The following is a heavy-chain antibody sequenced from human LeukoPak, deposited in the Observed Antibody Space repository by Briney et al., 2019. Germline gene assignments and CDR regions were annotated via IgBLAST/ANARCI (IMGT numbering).Heavy chain of an antibody. Sequence: PGRSLRLSCAASGFTFSSYGMHWVRQAPGKGLEWVAVIWYDGSNKYYADSVKGRFTISRGNSKNTLYLQMNSLRAEDTAVYYCATEIAAAGSDYWGQGTLVTVSS. CDR3: ATEIAAAGSDY. CDR1: GFTFSSYG. V-gene: IGHV3-33*01. CDR2: IWYDGSNK. D-gene: IGHD6-13*01. J-gene: IGHJ4*02.